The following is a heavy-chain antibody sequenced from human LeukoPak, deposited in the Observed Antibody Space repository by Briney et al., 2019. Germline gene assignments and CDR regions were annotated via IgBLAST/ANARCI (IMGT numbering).Heavy chain of an antibody. CDR3: ARDPTTVTKGFDI. CDR2: ISYTGST. J-gene: IGHJ3*02. Sequence: PSETLSLTCNVSGGSISDYYWTWIRQPPGQGLEWIGYISYTGSTNYNPSLKSRVTISVDTSKSQFSLKLNSVTAADTAVYYCARDPTTVTKGFDIWGQGTLVTVSS. V-gene: IGHV4-59*01. CDR1: GGSISDYY. D-gene: IGHD4-17*01.